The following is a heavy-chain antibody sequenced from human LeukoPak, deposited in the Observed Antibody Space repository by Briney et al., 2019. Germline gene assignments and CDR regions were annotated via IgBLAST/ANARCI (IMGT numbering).Heavy chain of an antibody. J-gene: IGHJ4*02. V-gene: IGHV1-24*01. D-gene: IGHD6-13*01. CDR2: FDPEDGET. CDR1: GHTLTELS. Sequence: ASVRVSCKVSGHTLTELSMHWVRQAHGKGLEWMGGFDPEDGETIYAQKFQGRVTMTEDTSTDTAYMELSSPRSEDTAVYYCATYLLAAAGDADYWGQGTLVTVSS. CDR3: ATYLLAAAGDADY.